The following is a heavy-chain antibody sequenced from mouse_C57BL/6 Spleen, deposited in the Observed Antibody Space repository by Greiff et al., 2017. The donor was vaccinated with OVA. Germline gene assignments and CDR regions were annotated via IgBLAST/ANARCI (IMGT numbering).Heavy chain of an antibody. J-gene: IGHJ1*03. CDR2: IDPSDSYT. V-gene: IGHV1-50*01. CDR3: ARHYGSTWYFDV. Sequence: QVQLQQSGAELVKPGASVKLSCKASGYTFTSYWMQWVKQRPGQGLEWIGEIDPSDSYTNYNQKFKGKATLPVDTSSSTAYMQLSSLTSEDSAVYYCARHYGSTWYFDVWGTGTTVTVSS. D-gene: IGHD1-1*01. CDR1: GYTFTSYW.